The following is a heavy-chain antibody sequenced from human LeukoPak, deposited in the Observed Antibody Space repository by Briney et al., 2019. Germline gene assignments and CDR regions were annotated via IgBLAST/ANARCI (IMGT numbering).Heavy chain of an antibody. D-gene: IGHD1-20*01. Sequence: SETLSLTCTVSGGSISSGGYYWSWIRQHPGKGLEWIGYIYYSGSTYYNPSLKSRVTITVDTSKNQFSLKLSSVTAADPGVYYCARGLTGTHWGHFDYWGQGTLGTVS. V-gene: IGHV4-31*03. CDR1: GGSISSGGYY. CDR2: IYYSGST. CDR3: ARGLTGTHWGHFDY. J-gene: IGHJ4*02.